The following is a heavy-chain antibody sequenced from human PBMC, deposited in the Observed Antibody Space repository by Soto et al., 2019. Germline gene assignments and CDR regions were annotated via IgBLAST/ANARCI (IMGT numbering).Heavy chain of an antibody. V-gene: IGHV1-2*02. CDR2: VNPNSGGT. J-gene: IGHJ6*02. Sequence: EASVKVSCKASGYTFTGYYMHWVRQAPGQGLEWMGWVNPNSGGTNYAQKFQGRVTMTRDTSISTAYMELSRLRSDDTAVYYCARIMTTVTTAFYYYGMDVWGQGTTVTVSS. D-gene: IGHD4-17*01. CDR1: GYTFTGYY. CDR3: ARIMTTVTTAFYYYGMDV.